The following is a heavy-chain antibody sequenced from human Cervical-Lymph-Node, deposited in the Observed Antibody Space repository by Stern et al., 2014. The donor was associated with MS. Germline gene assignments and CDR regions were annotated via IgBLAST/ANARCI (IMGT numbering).Heavy chain of an antibody. CDR1: GYTFTSYY. V-gene: IGHV1-46*01. J-gene: IGHJ1*01. CDR3: ARADYYDSSGYYYAAEYFQH. Sequence: VQLVESGAEVKKPGASVKVSCKASGYTFTSYYMHWVRQAPGQGLEWMGIINPSGGSTSYAQKFQGRGTMTRDTSTSTVYMELSSLRSEDTAVYYCARADYYDSSGYYYAAEYFQHWGQGTLVTVSS. CDR2: INPSGGST. D-gene: IGHD3-22*01.